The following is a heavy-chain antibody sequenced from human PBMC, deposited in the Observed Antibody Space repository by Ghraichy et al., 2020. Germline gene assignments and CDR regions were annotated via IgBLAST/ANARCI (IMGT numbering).Heavy chain of an antibody. CDR1: GGSISSYY. J-gene: IGHJ4*02. CDR2: IYTSGST. D-gene: IGHD6-13*01. V-gene: IGHV4-4*09. Sequence: SETRSLTCTVSGGSISSYYWSWIRQPPGKGLEWIGYIYTSGSTNYNPSLKSRVTISVDTSKNQFSLKLSSVTAADTAVYYCARRLGPYSSSWYDYWGQGTLVTVSS. CDR3: ARRLGPYSSSWYDY.